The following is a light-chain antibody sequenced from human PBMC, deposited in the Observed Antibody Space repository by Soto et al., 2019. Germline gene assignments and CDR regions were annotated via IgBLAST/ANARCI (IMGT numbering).Light chain of an antibody. CDR2: GNS. V-gene: IGLV1-40*01. CDR3: QSFDSSRFYV. CDR1: SSNIGTGYD. Sequence: QSVLTQPPSVSGAPGQRVTISCTGSSSNIGTGYDVHWYQQLPGTAPKLLIYGNSNRPSGVPDQFSGSKSGTSASLAITGLQAEDEADYYCQSFDSSRFYVFGTGTKVTVL. J-gene: IGLJ1*01.